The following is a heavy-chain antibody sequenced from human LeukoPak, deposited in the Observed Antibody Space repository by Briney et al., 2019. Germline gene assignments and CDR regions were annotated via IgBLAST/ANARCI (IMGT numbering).Heavy chain of an antibody. J-gene: IGHJ3*02. CDR3: ARASTPDCSSTSCPSDYDFWSGSTLRTSAFDI. Sequence: GGSLRLSCAPSGFTFSSYWMSWVRQAPGKGLEWVANIKQDGSEKYYVDSVKGRFTISRDNAKNSLYLQMNSLRAEDTAVYYCARASTPDCSSTSCPSDYDFWSGSTLRTSAFDIWGQGTVVTVSS. D-gene: IGHD3-3*01. V-gene: IGHV3-7*01. CDR1: GFTFSSYW. CDR2: IKQDGSEK.